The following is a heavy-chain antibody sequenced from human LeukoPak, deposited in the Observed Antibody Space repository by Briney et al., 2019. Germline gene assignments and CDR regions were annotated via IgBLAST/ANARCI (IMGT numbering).Heavy chain of an antibody. CDR3: ARYYYDSSGYYHFDY. V-gene: IGHV1-2*04. J-gene: IGHJ4*02. D-gene: IGHD3-22*01. CDR2: INPNSGGT. Sequence: ASVKVSCKASGYTFTGYYMHWVRQAPGQGLEWMGWINPNSGGTNYAQKFQGWVTMTRDTSISTAYMELSRLRSDDTAVYYCARYYYDSSGYYHFDYWGQGTLVTASS. CDR1: GYTFTGYY.